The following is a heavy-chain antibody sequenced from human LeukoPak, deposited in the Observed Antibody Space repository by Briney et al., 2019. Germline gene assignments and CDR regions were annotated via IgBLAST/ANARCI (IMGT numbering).Heavy chain of an antibody. CDR2: IYSGGDK. V-gene: IGHV3-53*01. J-gene: IGHJ4*02. CDR3: GGYSSLDH. CDR1: GLTFSSSW. Sequence: PGGSLRLSCAVSGLTFSSSWMDWVRQAPGKGLEWVSLIYSGGDKRYAASVKGRFTISRDNSKNTLYLQMDSLRVEDTAVYYCGGYSSLDHWGQGTLVTVSS. D-gene: IGHD3-22*01.